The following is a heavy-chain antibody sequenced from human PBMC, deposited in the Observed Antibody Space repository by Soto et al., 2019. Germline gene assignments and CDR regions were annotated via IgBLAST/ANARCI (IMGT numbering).Heavy chain of an antibody. D-gene: IGHD3-3*01. J-gene: IGHJ5*02. CDR1: GFTFSSYW. CDR2: IKQDGSEK. CDR3: ATIDFWSGYINWFVP. V-gene: IGHV3-7*03. Sequence: PGGSLRLSCAASGFTFSSYWMSWVRQAPGKGLEWVANIKQDGSEKYYVDSVKGRFTISRDNAKNSLYLQMNSLRAEDTAVYYCATIDFWSGYINWFVPWGQGTLVTASS.